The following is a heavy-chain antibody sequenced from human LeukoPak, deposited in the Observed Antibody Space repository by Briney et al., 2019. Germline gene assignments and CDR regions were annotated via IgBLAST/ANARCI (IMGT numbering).Heavy chain of an antibody. D-gene: IGHD4-17*01. CDR2: ISYDGSNK. Sequence: GGSLRLSCAASGFTFSNSGMHWVRQAPGKGLEWVAVISYDGSNKYYADSVKGRFTISRDNSKNTLYLQMNSLRAEDTAVYYCAKDGSTVTSDYWGQGTLVTVSS. CDR1: GFTFSNSG. V-gene: IGHV3-30*18. J-gene: IGHJ4*02. CDR3: AKDGSTVTSDY.